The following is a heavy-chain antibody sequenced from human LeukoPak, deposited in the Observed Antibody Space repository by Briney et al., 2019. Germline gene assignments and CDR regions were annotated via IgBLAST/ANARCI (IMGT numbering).Heavy chain of an antibody. V-gene: IGHV1-18*01. CDR1: GYTFTSYG. Sequence: EASVKVSCKASGYTFTSYGISWVRQAPGQGLEWMGWISGYNGNTNYAQQLQGRVTMTTDTSTSTAYMELRSLRSDDTAVYYCARAAISKDGSGYFYWGQGTLVTVSS. J-gene: IGHJ4*02. CDR2: ISGYNGNT. CDR3: ARAAISKDGSGYFY. D-gene: IGHD3-22*01.